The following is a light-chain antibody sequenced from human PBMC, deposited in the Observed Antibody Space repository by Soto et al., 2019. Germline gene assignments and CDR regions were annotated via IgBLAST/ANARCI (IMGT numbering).Light chain of an antibody. V-gene: IGLV1-51*02. J-gene: IGLJ3*02. CDR1: SSNIGNSY. CDR3: GTWDSSLSAGV. Sequence: QSVLTQPPSVSAAPGQKVTISCSGSSSNIGNSYLSWYQQLPGTAPKLLIYENNKRPSGIPDRFSGSKSGTSATLGITGLQTGDEADYYCGTWDSSLSAGVFGEGTKLTVL. CDR2: ENN.